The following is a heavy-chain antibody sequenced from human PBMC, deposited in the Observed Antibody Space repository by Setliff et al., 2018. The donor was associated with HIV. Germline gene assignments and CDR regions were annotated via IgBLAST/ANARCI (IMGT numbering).Heavy chain of an antibody. CDR1: GGTFSSYV. CDR2: INPNSGGT. V-gene: IGHV1-2*02. Sequence: GASVKVSCKASGGTFSSYVINWVRQAPGQGLEWMGWINPNSGGTNYAQKFQGRVTITRDTSISTAYMELSRLRSDDTAVYYCARMELYCSGGSCYNYYYYGMDVRGQGTTVTVSS. J-gene: IGHJ6*02. CDR3: ARMELYCSGGSCYNYYYYGMDV. D-gene: IGHD2-15*01.